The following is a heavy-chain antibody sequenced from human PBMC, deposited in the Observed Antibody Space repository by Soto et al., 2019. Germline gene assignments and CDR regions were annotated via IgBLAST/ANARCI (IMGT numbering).Heavy chain of an antibody. J-gene: IGHJ6*03. CDR2: ISSNGVGT. Sequence: HPGGSLRLSCAASGFTLSGYAMDWVRQAPGKGLEYVSGISSNGVGTYYANSVQGRFTISRDNSKNTVYLQMGSLRPEDMAVYYCARRARPDFYYMDVWAKGTTVTVSS. D-gene: IGHD6-6*01. CDR1: GFTLSGYA. V-gene: IGHV3-64*01. CDR3: ARRARPDFYYMDV.